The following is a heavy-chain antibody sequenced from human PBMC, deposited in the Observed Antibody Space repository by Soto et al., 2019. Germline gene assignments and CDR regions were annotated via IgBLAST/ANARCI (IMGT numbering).Heavy chain of an antibody. CDR1: GGSISSGGYY. D-gene: IGHD6-6*01. Sequence: SETLSLTCTVSGGSISSGGYYWSWIRQHPGKGLEWIGYIYYSGSTYYNPSLKSRVTISVDTSKNQFSLKLSSVTAADTAVYYCAREDSSSPDFDYWGQGTLVTVSS. V-gene: IGHV4-31*03. J-gene: IGHJ4*02. CDR3: AREDSSSPDFDY. CDR2: IYYSGST.